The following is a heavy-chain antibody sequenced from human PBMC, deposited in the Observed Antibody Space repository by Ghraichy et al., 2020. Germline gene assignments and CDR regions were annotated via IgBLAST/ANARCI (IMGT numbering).Heavy chain of an antibody. CDR2: INPNSGGT. Sequence: ASVKVSCKASGYTFTCYDMHWVRQAPGQGLEWMGWINPNSGGTNYAQKFQGWVTMTRDTSISTAYMELSRLRSDDTAVYYCARVPRYCSGGSCYPFDYWGQGTLVTVSS. CDR1: GYTFTCYD. V-gene: IGHV1-2*04. D-gene: IGHD2-15*01. CDR3: ARVPRYCSGGSCYPFDY. J-gene: IGHJ4*02.